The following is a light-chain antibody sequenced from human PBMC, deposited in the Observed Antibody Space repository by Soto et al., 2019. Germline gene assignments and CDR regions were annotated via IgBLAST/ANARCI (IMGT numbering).Light chain of an antibody. CDR3: QNYNSAPLT. V-gene: IGKV1-27*01. CDR1: RGITYY. J-gene: IGKJ4*01. Sequence: DIQMTQSPSSLSASVGDRVTITCRASRGITYYLAWYQQKPGKVPKLLIYAASTLQSGVPSRFSGGGSGADFTLTISSLQPEDVATYYCQNYNSAPLTFGGGTKVEIK. CDR2: AAS.